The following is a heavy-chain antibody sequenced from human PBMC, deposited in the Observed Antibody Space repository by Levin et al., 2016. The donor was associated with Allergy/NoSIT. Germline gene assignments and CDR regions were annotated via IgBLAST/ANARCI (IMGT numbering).Heavy chain of an antibody. CDR1: GFDFSDYY. CDR2: INTGGNYT. CDR3: ARDRWGGDKLYYFDY. V-gene: IGHV3-11*05. J-gene: IGHJ4*02. Sequence: GESLKISCAAAGFDFSDYYMSWIRQAPGKGLEWVSYINTGGNYTKYADSVKGRFTISRDNAKNSVYLQMNSLRVEDTAEYYCARDRWGGDKLYYFDYWGQGTLVTVSS. D-gene: IGHD2-21*02.